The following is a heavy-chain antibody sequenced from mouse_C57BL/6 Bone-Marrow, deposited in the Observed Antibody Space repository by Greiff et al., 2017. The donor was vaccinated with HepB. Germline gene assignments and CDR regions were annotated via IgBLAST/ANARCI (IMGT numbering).Heavy chain of an antibody. CDR1: GYTFTDYY. V-gene: IGHV1-26*01. CDR3: ASRYYGTVDY. J-gene: IGHJ4*01. CDR2: INPNNGVT. Sequence: EVQLQQSGPELVKPGTSVKISCKASGYTFTDYYMNWVKQSHGKSLEWIGVINPNNGVTSYNQKFKGKATLTVDQSSSTAYMELRSLTSEDSAVYYCASRYYGTVDYWGQGTSVTVSS. D-gene: IGHD1-1*01.